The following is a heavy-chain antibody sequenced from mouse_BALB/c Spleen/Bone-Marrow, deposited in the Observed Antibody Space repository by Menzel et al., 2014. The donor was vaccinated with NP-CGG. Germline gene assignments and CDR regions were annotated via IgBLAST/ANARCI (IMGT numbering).Heavy chain of an antibody. J-gene: IGHJ3*01. CDR3: ARGYQRILAY. Sequence: VQPQQSGAELAKPGASVKMSCKASGYTFTNYWMHWVKQRPGQGLEWIGYINPSTGYTEYNQKFKDKATLTADKSSSTAYMQLSSLTSEDSAVYYCARGYQRILAYWGRGTLVTVSA. CDR1: GYTFTNYW. CDR2: INPSTGYT. V-gene: IGHV1-7*01.